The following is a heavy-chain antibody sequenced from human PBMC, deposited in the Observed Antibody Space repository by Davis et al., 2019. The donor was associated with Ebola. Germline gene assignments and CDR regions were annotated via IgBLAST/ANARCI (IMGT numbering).Heavy chain of an antibody. CDR2: ISYDGSNK. CDR1: GFTFSSYA. J-gene: IGHJ4*02. CDR3: ARARMEGVYYFDY. Sequence: GESLKISCAASGFTFSSYAMHWVRQAPGKGLEWVAVISYDGSNKYYADSVKGRFTISRDNSKNTLYLQMNSLRAEDTAVYYCARARMEGVYYFDYWGQGTLVTVSS. D-gene: IGHD2-8*01. V-gene: IGHV3-30-3*01.